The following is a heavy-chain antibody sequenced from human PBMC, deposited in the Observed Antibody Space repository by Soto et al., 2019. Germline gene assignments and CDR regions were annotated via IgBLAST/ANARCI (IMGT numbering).Heavy chain of an antibody. D-gene: IGHD6-13*01. CDR3: AKGYSSSWYEGRSYYFDY. V-gene: IGHV3-30*18. CDR2: ISYDGSNK. J-gene: IGHJ4*02. CDR1: GFTFISYG. Sequence: GGSVRLSCAASGFTFISYGMHWVRQAPGKGLEWVAVISYDGSNKYYADSVKGRFTISRDNSKNTLYLQMNSLRAEDTAVYYCAKGYSSSWYEGRSYYFDYWGQGTPVTVSS.